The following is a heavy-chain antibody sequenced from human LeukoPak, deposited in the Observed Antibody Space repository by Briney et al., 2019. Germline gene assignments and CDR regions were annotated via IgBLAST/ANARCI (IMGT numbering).Heavy chain of an antibody. V-gene: IGHV1-69*05. CDR2: IIPIFGTA. D-gene: IGHD2-21*01. Sequence: GASVKVSCKASGGTFSSYAISWVRQAPGQGLEWMGGIIPIFGTANYAQKFQGRVTITTDESTSTAYMELSSLRSEDTAVYYCASNPLFDYYYYMDVWGKGTTVTVSS. CDR1: GGTFSSYA. CDR3: ASNPLFDYYYYMDV. J-gene: IGHJ6*03.